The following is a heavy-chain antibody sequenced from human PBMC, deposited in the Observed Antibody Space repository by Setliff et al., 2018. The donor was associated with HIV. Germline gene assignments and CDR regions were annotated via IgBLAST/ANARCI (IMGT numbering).Heavy chain of an antibody. D-gene: IGHD3-3*01. CDR1: GFTFSSYW. CDR2: LREDGSEK. V-gene: IGHV3-7*03. CDR3: SRGVLQFLEWSSSGDYYYYMDV. J-gene: IGHJ6*03. Sequence: GGSLRLSCAASGFTFSSYWMSWVRQAPGKGLKWVAHLREDGSEKYYVDSVKGRFTISRDNAKSSLYLQMNSLRVEDTAVYYCSRGVLQFLEWSSSGDYYYYMDVWGKGTTVTVSS.